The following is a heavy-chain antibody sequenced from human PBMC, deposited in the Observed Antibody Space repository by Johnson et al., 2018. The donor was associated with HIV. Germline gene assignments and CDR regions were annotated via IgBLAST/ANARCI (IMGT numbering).Heavy chain of an antibody. CDR3: ARRTVTALFDI. J-gene: IGHJ3*02. Sequence: QVQLVESGGDLIQPGGSLRLSCAASGFTVSSNYMSWVRQAPGKGLEWLSFISSSGDIIRYADSVKGRFTISRANAKNSLILQMNSLRDEDTAVYYCARRTVTALFDIWGQGTLVTVSS. CDR2: ISSSGDII. V-gene: IGHV3-11*04. CDR1: GFTVSSNY. D-gene: IGHD4-17*01.